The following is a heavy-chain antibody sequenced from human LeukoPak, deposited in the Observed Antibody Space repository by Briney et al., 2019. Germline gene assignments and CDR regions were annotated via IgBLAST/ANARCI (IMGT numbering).Heavy chain of an antibody. CDR3: AKDRNAWPTNFDS. CDR1: GFTFGTYA. CDR2: ISSSGGTT. V-gene: IGHV3-23*01. D-gene: IGHD5-24*01. Sequence: GGSLRLSCAASGFTFGTYAVNWVRQAPGKGLELVSAISSSGGTTYYSDPVKGRFIISRDNSKNTLYLRMNSLRAEDTAVYYCAKDRNAWPTNFDSWGQGNLVTVSA. J-gene: IGHJ4*02.